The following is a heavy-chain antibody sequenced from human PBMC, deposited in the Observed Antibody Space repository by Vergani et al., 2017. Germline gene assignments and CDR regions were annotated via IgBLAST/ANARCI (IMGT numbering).Heavy chain of an antibody. CDR3: ARADTYYYDSSGLFDI. CDR1: GGSISSGSYY. Sequence: QVQLQESGPGLVKPSQTLSLTCTVSGGSISSGSYYWSWIRQPAGKGLEWIGRIYTSGSTNYNPSLKSRVTISVDTSKNQFSLKLSSVTAADTAVYYCARADTYYYDSSGLFDIWGQGTMVTVSS. V-gene: IGHV4-61*02. CDR2: IYTSGST. D-gene: IGHD3-22*01. J-gene: IGHJ3*02.